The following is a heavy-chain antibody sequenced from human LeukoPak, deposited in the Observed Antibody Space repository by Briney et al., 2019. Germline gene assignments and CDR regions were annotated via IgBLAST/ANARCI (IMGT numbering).Heavy chain of an antibody. Sequence: PGGSLRLSCAASVFTFSSYAMSWVRQAPGKGLEWVSAISGSGGSTYYADSVKGRFTISRDNSKNTLYLQMNSLRAEDTAVYYCAKDHLATRVIDYWGQGTLVSVSS. V-gene: IGHV3-23*01. CDR1: VFTFSSYA. D-gene: IGHD5-12*01. CDR2: ISGSGGST. CDR3: AKDHLATRVIDY. J-gene: IGHJ4*02.